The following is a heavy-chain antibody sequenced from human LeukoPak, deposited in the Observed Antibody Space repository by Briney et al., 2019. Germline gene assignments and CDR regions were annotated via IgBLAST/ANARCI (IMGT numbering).Heavy chain of an antibody. CDR1: GFTFSSYA. CDR2: VSGRGDST. Sequence: GGSLRLSCAASGFTFSSYAISWVRQAPGKGLEWVSAVSGRGDSTYYADSVKGRFTISRDNSKSTLYLQMNSLRAEDTAVYYCAKGGVAGTGYFDYWGQGTLVTVSS. D-gene: IGHD6-19*01. CDR3: AKGGVAGTGYFDY. V-gene: IGHV3-23*01. J-gene: IGHJ4*02.